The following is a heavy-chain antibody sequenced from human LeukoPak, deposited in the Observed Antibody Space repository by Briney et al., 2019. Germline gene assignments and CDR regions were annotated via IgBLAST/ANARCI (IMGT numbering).Heavy chain of an antibody. V-gene: IGHV3-33*06. CDR3: AKDMGPYSYALDY. Sequence: GGSLRLPCAASGFTFSSYGVHWVRQAPGKGLEWVAVIWYDGSNKYYADSVKGRFTISRDNSKNTLYLQMNSLRAEDTAVYYCAKDMGPYSYALDYWGQGTLVTVSS. D-gene: IGHD5-18*01. CDR1: GFTFSSYG. J-gene: IGHJ4*02. CDR2: IWYDGSNK.